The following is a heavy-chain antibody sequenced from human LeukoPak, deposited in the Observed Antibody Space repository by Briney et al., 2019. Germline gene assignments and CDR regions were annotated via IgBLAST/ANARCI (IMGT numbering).Heavy chain of an antibody. Sequence: GGSLRLSCAASGFTFSSYAMSWVHQAPGKGLEWVSAISGSGGSTYYADSVKGRFTISRDNSKNTLYLQMNSLRAEDTAVYYCAKGGKWDVTPFDYWGQGTLVTVSS. CDR1: GFTFSSYA. D-gene: IGHD1-26*01. J-gene: IGHJ4*02. CDR2: ISGSGGST. CDR3: AKGGKWDVTPFDY. V-gene: IGHV3-23*01.